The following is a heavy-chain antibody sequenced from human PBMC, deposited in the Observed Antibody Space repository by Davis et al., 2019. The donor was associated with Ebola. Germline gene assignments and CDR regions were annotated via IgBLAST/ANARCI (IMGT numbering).Heavy chain of an antibody. J-gene: IGHJ4*02. CDR1: GFTFSSYA. CDR3: AKDLGRTWMATIGGSFDY. V-gene: IGHV3-23*01. CDR2: NSGSGGTT. Sequence: GESLKISCAASGFTFSSYAMSWVRQAPGKGLEWVSANSGSGGTTYYADSVKGRFIISRENSKNTLYLQMNSLRAEDTAVYYCAKDLGRTWMATIGGSFDYWGQGTLVTVSS. D-gene: IGHD5-24*01.